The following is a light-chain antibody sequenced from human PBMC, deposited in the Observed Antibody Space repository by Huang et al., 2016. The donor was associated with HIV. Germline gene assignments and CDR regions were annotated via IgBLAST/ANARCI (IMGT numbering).Light chain of an antibody. V-gene: IGKV2-28*01. CDR1: QSLLHSNGYNY. J-gene: IGKJ2*01. CDR2: LGS. Sequence: DIVMTQSPLSLPVTPGEPASISCRSSQSLLHSNGYNYLDWYLQKPGQSPQLLIYLGSTRACGVPDRFSGSGSGTDFTLKISRVEAEDVGVYYCMQALQTPYTFGQGTKLEIK. CDR3: MQALQTPYT.